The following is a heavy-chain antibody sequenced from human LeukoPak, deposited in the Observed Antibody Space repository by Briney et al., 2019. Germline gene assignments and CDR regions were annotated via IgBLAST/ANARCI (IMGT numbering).Heavy chain of an antibody. V-gene: IGHV4-4*07. CDR3: ARGRKWELPFDY. D-gene: IGHD1-26*01. CDR1: GGSISSYY. Sequence: SETLSLTCTVSGGSISSYYWSWIRQPAGKGLEWIGRIYTSGSTKYNPSLKSRVTMSVDTSKNQFSLKLSSVTAADTAVYYCARGRKWELPFDYWGQGTLVTVSS. J-gene: IGHJ4*02. CDR2: IYTSGST.